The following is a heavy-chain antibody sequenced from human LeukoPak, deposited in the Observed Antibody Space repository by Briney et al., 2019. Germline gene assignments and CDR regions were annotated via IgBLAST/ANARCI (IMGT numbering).Heavy chain of an antibody. CDR1: GFTFSSYG. CDR2: IWYDGSNK. CDR3: ARTYSGSYYVFDY. D-gene: IGHD1-26*01. Sequence: PSGGSLRLSCAASGFTFSSYGMHWVRQAPGKGLEWVAVIWYDGSNKYYADSVKGRFTISRDNSKNTLYLQMNSLRAEDTAVYYCARTYSGSYYVFDYWGQGTLVTVSS. J-gene: IGHJ4*02. V-gene: IGHV3-33*01.